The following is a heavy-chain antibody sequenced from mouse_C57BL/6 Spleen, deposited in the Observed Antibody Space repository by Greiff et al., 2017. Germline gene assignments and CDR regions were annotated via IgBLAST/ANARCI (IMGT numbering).Heavy chain of an antibody. D-gene: IGHD2-1*01. CDR2: INYDGSST. Sequence: EVKLMESEGGLVQPGSSMKLSCTASGFTFSDYYMAWVRQVPEKGLEWVANINYDGSSTYYLDSLKSRFIISRDNAKNILYLQMSSLKSEDTATYYCARENYGNSYYFDYWGQGTTLTVSS. CDR1: GFTFSDYY. J-gene: IGHJ2*01. V-gene: IGHV5-16*01. CDR3: ARENYGNSYYFDY.